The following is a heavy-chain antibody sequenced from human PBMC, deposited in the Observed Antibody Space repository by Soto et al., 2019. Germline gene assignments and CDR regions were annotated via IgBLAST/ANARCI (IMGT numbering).Heavy chain of an antibody. CDR2: ISSSIRTI. V-gene: IGHV3-48*01. Sequence: EVQLVESGGGLVQPGGSLRLSCAASGFTFSSYSMNWVRQAPWKGLEWVSYISSSIRTINYADSVKGRFTISRDNAKNSLYLQMNSLRAEDTAVYYCARAAIWGSYRYTDYFAYWGKGTLVTVSS. CDR3: ARAAIWGSYRYTDYFAY. J-gene: IGHJ4*02. D-gene: IGHD3-16*02. CDR1: GFTFSSYS.